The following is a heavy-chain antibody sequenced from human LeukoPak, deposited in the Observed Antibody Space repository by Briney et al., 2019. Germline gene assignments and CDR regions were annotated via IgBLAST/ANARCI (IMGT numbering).Heavy chain of an antibody. V-gene: IGHV4-38-2*02. CDR3: ARHPGKIAAAGRQDY. Sequence: PSETLSLTCTVSGYSISSGYYWGWIRQPPGKGLEWIGSIYHSGSTNYNPSLKSRVTISVDTSKNQFSLKLSSVTAADTAVYYCARHPGKIAAAGRQDYWGQGTLVTVSS. CDR2: IYHSGST. D-gene: IGHD6-13*01. J-gene: IGHJ4*02. CDR1: GYSISSGYY.